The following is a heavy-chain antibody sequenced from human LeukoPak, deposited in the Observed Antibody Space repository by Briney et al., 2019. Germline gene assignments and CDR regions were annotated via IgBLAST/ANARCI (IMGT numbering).Heavy chain of an antibody. J-gene: IGHJ4*02. V-gene: IGHV3-23*01. Sequence: GGSLRLSCAASGFTFSSYAMSWVRQAPGKGLEWVSAISGSGGSTYYADSVKGRFTISRDNSKNTLYLQMNSLRAEDTAVYYCARCRYGSGSYSQDWGQGTLVTVSS. CDR2: ISGSGGST. D-gene: IGHD3-10*01. CDR1: GFTFSSYA. CDR3: ARCRYGSGSYSQD.